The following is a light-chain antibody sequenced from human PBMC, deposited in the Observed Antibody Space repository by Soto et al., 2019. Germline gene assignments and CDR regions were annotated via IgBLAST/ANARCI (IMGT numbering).Light chain of an antibody. CDR1: SSNIGAGYD. CDR2: GNS. J-gene: IGLJ1*01. CDR3: QSYDSSLRV. Sequence: QSALTQPPSVSGAPGERVTISCPGSSSNIGAGYDVHWYQQLPGTAPKLLIYGNSNRPSGVPDRFSGSKSGTSASLAITGLQAEDEADYYCQSYDSSLRVFGTGTKVTVL. V-gene: IGLV1-40*01.